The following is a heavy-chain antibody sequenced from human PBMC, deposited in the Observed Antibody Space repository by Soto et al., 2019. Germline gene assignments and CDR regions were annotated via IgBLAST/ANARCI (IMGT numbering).Heavy chain of an antibody. CDR1: GGSIRSGDYY. CDR3: ASLGYCSSTSCQRVYYGMDV. D-gene: IGHD2-2*01. V-gene: IGHV4-30-4*01. J-gene: IGHJ6*02. Sequence: PLSLTCAVSGGSIRSGDYYWRWIRQPPGKGLDWIGYIYYSGSTYYNPSLKSRVTISVDTSKNQFSLKLSSVTAADTAVYYCASLGYCSSTSCQRVYYGMDVWGQGTTVTVAS. CDR2: IYYSGST.